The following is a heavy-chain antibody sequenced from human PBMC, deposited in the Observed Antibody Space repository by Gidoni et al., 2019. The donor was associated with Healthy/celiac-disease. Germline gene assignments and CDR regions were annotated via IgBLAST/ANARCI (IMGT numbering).Heavy chain of an antibody. CDR1: GGTFISYA. V-gene: IGHV1-69*01. CDR3: ARDLQLWGMDY. J-gene: IGHJ4*02. CDR2: IIPIVGTA. D-gene: IGHD5-18*01. Sequence: QLVQSGAEVKTPGSSAKVSCKASGGTFISYAISWVRQAPGQGLEWMGGIIPIVGTANYGRKFKGRVTITADESTSTAYMELSSLRSEDTAVYYCARDLQLWGMDYWGQGTLVTVSS.